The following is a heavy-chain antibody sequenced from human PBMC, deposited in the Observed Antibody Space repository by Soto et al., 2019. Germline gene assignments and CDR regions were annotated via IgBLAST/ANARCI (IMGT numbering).Heavy chain of an antibody. CDR2: IYSGGST. J-gene: IGHJ6*02. Sequence: GGSLRLSCAASGFTVSSNYMSWVRQAPGKGLEWVSVIYSGGSTYYADSVKGRFTISRDNSKNTLYLQMNSLRAEDTAVYYCARVKYYDFWSGPYYYGMDVWGQGTTVTVSS. CDR3: ARVKYYDFWSGPYYYGMDV. V-gene: IGHV3-53*01. D-gene: IGHD3-3*01. CDR1: GFTVSSNY.